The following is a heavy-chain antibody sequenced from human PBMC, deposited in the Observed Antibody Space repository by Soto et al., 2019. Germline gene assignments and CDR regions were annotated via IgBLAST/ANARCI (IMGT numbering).Heavy chain of an antibody. CDR2: ISGSGGST. CDR1: GFTFSSYA. CDR3: AKDISSGYYPPHWFDP. Sequence: GGSLRLSCAASGFTFSSYAMSWVRQAPGKGLEWVSAISGSGGSTYYADSVKGRFTISRDNSKNTLYLQMNSLRAEDTAVYYCAKDISSGYYPPHWFDPWGQGTLVTVSS. J-gene: IGHJ5*02. V-gene: IGHV3-23*01. D-gene: IGHD3-22*01.